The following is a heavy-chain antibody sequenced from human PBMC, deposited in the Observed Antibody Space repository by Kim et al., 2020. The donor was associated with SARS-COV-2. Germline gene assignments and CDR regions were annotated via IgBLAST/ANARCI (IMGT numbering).Heavy chain of an antibody. Sequence: SVKGRFTISRDNAKNSLYLQMNSLRAEDTAVYYCARRKRDPGYYYYGMDVWGQGTTVTVSS. D-gene: IGHD2-21*01. CDR3: ARRKRDPGYYYYGMDV. J-gene: IGHJ6*02. V-gene: IGHV3-21*01.